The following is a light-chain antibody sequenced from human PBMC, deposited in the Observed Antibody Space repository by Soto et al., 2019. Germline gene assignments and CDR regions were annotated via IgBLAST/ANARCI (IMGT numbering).Light chain of an antibody. CDR3: SSYTSRSTPL. Sequence: QSALTQPASVSGSPGQSITISCTGTSSDVGGYNYVSWYQQHPGKAPKLMIYEVSNRPSGVSNRFSGSKSGNTASLTISGLQAEDEADYYCSSYTSRSTPLFGTGTKLTVL. CDR2: EVS. V-gene: IGLV2-14*01. CDR1: SSDVGGYNY. J-gene: IGLJ1*01.